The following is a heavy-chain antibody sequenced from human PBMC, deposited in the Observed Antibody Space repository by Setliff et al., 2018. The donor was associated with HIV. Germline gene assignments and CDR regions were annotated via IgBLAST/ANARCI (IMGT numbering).Heavy chain of an antibody. J-gene: IGHJ4*02. Sequence: SVKVSCKASGGTFSNYAISWVRQAPGQGLEWMGGIIPIFGSINYAQKFQGRVTITTDESTSTAYMELSSLRSEDTAVYSCARERRYCSGGSCSKFFDYWGQGTLVTVSS. CDR1: GGTFSNYA. CDR3: ARERRYCSGGSCSKFFDY. CDR2: IIPIFGSI. D-gene: IGHD2-15*01. V-gene: IGHV1-69*05.